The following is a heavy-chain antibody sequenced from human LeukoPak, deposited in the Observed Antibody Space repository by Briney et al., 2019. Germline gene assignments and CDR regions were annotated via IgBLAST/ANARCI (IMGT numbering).Heavy chain of an antibody. D-gene: IGHD2-15*01. V-gene: IGHV4-59*01. J-gene: IGHJ6*04. Sequence: SETRSLTCTVSGGSISSYYWSWIRQPPGKGLEWIGYIYYSGGTNYNPSLKSRVTISVDTSKNQFSLKLSSVTAADTAVYYCARTPPYCSGGSCYPVIYYYGMDVWGKGTTVTVSS. CDR2: IYYSGGT. CDR1: GGSISSYY. CDR3: ARTPPYCSGGSCYPVIYYYGMDV.